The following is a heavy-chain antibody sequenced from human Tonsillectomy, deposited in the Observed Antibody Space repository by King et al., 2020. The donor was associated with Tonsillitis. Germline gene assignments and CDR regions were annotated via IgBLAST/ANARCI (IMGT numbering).Heavy chain of an antibody. CDR3: ARNLEVEMATITHFDL. CDR1: GYSISSGYY. J-gene: IGHJ2*01. Sequence: VQLQESGPGLVKPSETLSLTCAVSGYSISSGYYWGWIRQPPGKGLEWIWSIYHSGSTYYNPSLKSRVTISVDTSKNQFSLKLSSVTAADTAVYYCARNLEVEMATITHFDLWGRGTLVTVSS. CDR2: IYHSGST. D-gene: IGHD5-24*01. V-gene: IGHV4-38-2*01.